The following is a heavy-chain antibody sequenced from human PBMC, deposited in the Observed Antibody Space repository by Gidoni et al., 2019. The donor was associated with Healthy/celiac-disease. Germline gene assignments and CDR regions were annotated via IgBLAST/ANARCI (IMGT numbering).Heavy chain of an antibody. CDR1: GGSFSGYY. V-gene: IGHV4-34*01. CDR2: INHSGST. D-gene: IGHD1-1*01. Sequence: QVQLQHWGAGLLKPSETLSLTCAVYGGSFSGYYWSWIRQPPGTGLEWIGEINHSGSTNYNTSLKSRVTISVDTYKNQFSLKLSSVTAADTAVYYCARETVSAAFDIWGQGTMVTVSS. CDR3: ARETVSAAFDI. J-gene: IGHJ3*02.